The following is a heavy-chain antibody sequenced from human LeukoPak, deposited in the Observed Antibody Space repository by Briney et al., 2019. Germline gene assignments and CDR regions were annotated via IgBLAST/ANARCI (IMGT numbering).Heavy chain of an antibody. CDR2: IRYDGSNK. Sequence: GGSLRLSCAASGFTFSSYGMHWVRQAPGKGLEWVAFIRYDGSNKYYADSVKGRFTISRDNSKNTLYLQMNSLRAEDTAVYYCAKDSSVVSAANWFDPWGQGTLVTVSS. V-gene: IGHV3-30*02. CDR1: GFTFSSYG. D-gene: IGHD2-2*01. J-gene: IGHJ5*02. CDR3: AKDSSVVSAANWFDP.